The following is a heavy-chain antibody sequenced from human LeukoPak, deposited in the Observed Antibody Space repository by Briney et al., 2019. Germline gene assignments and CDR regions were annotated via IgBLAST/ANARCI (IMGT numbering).Heavy chain of an antibody. CDR2: IHYSGIT. V-gene: IGHV4-59*08. J-gene: IGHJ5*02. Sequence: PSETLSLTCTVCGDSITSSYWSWVRQPPGKGLEWIGHIHYSGITNYNPSLKSRVTTSLDKSKNQFSLSLSSVTAADTAVYYCARHWRGDAYNYRFDPWGQGTLVTVSS. CDR3: ARHWRGDAYNYRFDP. D-gene: IGHD5-24*01. CDR1: GDSITSSY.